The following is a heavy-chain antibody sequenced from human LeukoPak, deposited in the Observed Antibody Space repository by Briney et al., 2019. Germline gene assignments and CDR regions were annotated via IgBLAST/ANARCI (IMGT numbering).Heavy chain of an antibody. V-gene: IGHV3-23*01. CDR1: GFTFSNAW. Sequence: GGSLRLSCAASGFTFSNAWMNWVRQAPGKGLQWVSVISGGGGSTYYADSVKGRFTISRDNSKKTLFLQMNSLRAEDTAIYYCAKAVNRYGDFDYWGQGTLVTVSS. CDR2: ISGGGGST. CDR3: AKAVNRYGDFDY. D-gene: IGHD4-17*01. J-gene: IGHJ4*02.